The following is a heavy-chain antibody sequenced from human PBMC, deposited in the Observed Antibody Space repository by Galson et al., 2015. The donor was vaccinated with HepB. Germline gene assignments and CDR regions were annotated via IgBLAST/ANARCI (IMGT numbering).Heavy chain of an antibody. V-gene: IGHV3-33*08. CDR2: IWYDGSNK. D-gene: IGHD6-19*01. CDR1: GFTFSSYG. CDR3: ARGPRGGWYALGAGPTDY. J-gene: IGHJ4*02. Sequence: SLRLSCAASGFTFSSYGMHWVRQAPGKGLEWVAVIWYDGSNKYSADSVKGRFTISRDHSKNTLYLQMNSLRAEDTAVYSCARGPRGGWYALGAGPTDYWGQGTLVTVSS.